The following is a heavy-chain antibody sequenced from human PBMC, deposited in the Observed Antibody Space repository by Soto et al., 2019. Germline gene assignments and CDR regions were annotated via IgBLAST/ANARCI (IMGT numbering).Heavy chain of an antibody. V-gene: IGHV3-7*01. CDR1: GFTFSRYW. D-gene: IGHD2-15*01. CDR2: IKGDGGEK. J-gene: IGHJ3*01. Sequence: EVQLVESGGGLVQPGGSLRLSCVASGFTFSRYWMSWVRQAPGKGLGWVANIKGDGGEKYYVDSVKGRFTISRDNPKNSLHLQMNCLRAEDTAVYYCARPLGWRDAFDFWGQGTMLTVSS. CDR3: ARPLGWRDAFDF.